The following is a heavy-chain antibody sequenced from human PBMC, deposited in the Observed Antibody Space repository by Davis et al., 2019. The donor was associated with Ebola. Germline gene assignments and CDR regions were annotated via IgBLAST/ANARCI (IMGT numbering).Heavy chain of an antibody. D-gene: IGHD6-19*01. CDR1: GYTFTSYY. CDR2: INPSGGST. V-gene: IGHV1-46*01. J-gene: IGHJ4*02. Sequence: ASVKVSCKASGYTFTSYYMHWVRQAPGQGLEWMGIINPSGGSTSYAQKFQGRVTITADKSTSTAYMELSSLRSEDTAVYYCARCRSVRGWYTLGYWGQGTLVTVSS. CDR3: ARCRSVRGWYTLGY.